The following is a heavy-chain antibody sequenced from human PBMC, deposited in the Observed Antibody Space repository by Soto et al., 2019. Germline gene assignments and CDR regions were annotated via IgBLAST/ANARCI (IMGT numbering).Heavy chain of an antibody. D-gene: IGHD3-3*01. Sequence: EVQLLESGGGLVQPGGSLRLSCAASGFTFSSYAMSWVRQAPGKGLEWVSAISGSGGSTYYADSVKGRFTISRDNSKNTLYLQMNSLRAEDTAVYYCAKDEVYDFWGGYPPGIDYWGQGTLVTVSS. CDR1: GFTFSSYA. V-gene: IGHV3-23*01. J-gene: IGHJ4*02. CDR2: ISGSGGST. CDR3: AKDEVYDFWGGYPPGIDY.